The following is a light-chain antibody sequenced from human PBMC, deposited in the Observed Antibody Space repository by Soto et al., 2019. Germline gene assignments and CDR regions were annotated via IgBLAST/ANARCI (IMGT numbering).Light chain of an antibody. CDR1: QSVSSSY. Sequence: EIVLTQSPGTLSLSPGERATLSCRASQSVSSSYLAWYQQKPGQAPRLLIYGASSSATGIPDRFSGSGSGTDFTLTISRLEPEDFAVYYCQQYCSSLLFTFGPGTKVDIK. J-gene: IGKJ3*01. V-gene: IGKV3-20*01. CDR2: GAS. CDR3: QQYCSSLLFT.